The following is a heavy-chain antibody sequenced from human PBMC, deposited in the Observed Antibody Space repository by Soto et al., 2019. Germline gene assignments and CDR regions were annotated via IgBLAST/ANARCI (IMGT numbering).Heavy chain of an antibody. V-gene: IGHV4-39*01. CDR1: GDSITSRIYY. J-gene: IGHJ4*02. CDR3: ARHGVSYGSGSYYNPWDY. D-gene: IGHD3-10*01. CDR2: VYYTGSP. Sequence: QVQLQESGPGLVRPSETLSLTCSISGDSITSRIYYWAWIRQSPGKGMEWIGSVYYTGSPYYNSSLKSRVTISVDTSKNQFSLSLKSVTAADTAVYYCARHGVSYGSGSYYNPWDYWGQGALVTVSS.